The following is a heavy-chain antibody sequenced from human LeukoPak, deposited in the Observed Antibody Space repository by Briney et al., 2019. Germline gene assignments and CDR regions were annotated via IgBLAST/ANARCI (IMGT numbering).Heavy chain of an antibody. CDR2: ISGSGGST. Sequence: GGSLRLSCAASGFTFSSYAMSWVRQAPGKGLEWVSAISGSGGSTYYADSVKGRFTISRDNSKNTLYLQMDSLRAEDTAVYYCAKDLSGVVVVAATAHGFDYWGQGTLVTVSS. V-gene: IGHV3-23*01. CDR1: GFTFSSYA. J-gene: IGHJ4*02. CDR3: AKDLSGVVVVAATAHGFDY. D-gene: IGHD2-15*01.